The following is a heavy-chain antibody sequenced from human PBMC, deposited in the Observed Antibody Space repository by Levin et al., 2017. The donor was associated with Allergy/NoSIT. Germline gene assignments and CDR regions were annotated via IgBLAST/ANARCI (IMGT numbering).Heavy chain of an antibody. CDR1: GFTVSSHY. Sequence: GESLKISCAASGFTVSSHYMSWVRQAPGKGLEWVSVIYSGGSTYYADSVKGRFTISRDNSKNTLYLQMNSLRAEDTAVYYCARSLDYGDASWGQGTLVTVSS. CDR2: IYSGGST. D-gene: IGHD4-17*01. CDR3: ARSLDYGDAS. V-gene: IGHV3-53*01. J-gene: IGHJ4*02.